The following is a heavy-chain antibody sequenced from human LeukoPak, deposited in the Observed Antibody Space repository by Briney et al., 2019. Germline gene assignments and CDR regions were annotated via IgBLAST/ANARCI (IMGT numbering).Heavy chain of an antibody. J-gene: IGHJ5*02. Sequence: SETLSLTCTVSGGSISSSSYYWGWIRQPPGKGLEWIGSIYYSGSTYYNPSLKSRVTISVDTSKNQFSLKLSSVTAADTAVYYCARSSGYLFDPWGQGTLVTVSS. V-gene: IGHV4-39*07. D-gene: IGHD3-22*01. CDR3: ARSSGYLFDP. CDR2: IYYSGST. CDR1: GGSISSSSYY.